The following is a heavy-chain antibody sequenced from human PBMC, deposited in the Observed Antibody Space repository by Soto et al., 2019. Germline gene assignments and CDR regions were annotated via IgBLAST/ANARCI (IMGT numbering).Heavy chain of an antibody. Sequence: GSLRLSCAASGFTFNSYAMNWVRQAPGKGLAWVSAIGTDGNTYYANSVRGRFTISRDNSRTTLYLQMNSLRVEDTALYYCVRKYPGTRPFDYWGQGTLVTVSS. D-gene: IGHD2-2*01. CDR3: VRKYPGTRPFDY. CDR2: IGTDGNT. J-gene: IGHJ4*01. CDR1: GFTFNSYA. V-gene: IGHV3-23*01.